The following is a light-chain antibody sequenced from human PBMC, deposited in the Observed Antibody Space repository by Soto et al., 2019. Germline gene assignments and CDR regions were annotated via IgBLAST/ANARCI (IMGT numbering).Light chain of an antibody. CDR1: QGISSA. Sequence: AIQLTQSPSSLSASVGDRVTITCRASQGISSALAWYQQKPGKAPKLLIYDASSLESGVPSRFSGSGSGTEFTLTISHLPPEDFGTYFCQQFNNYPVTFGGGTKVEIK. CDR3: QQFNNYPVT. V-gene: IGKV1D-13*01. CDR2: DAS. J-gene: IGKJ4*01.